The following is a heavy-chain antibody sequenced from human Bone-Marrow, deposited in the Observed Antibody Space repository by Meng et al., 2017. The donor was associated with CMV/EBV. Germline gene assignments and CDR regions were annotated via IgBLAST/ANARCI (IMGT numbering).Heavy chain of an antibody. Sequence: ASLMVSCKAAGDTFTDYYLNCVRQAPRQGLEWMGRINPNSDGTNYAQKFQGRVTLTRDTSICTAYMDLNGVTSDDTAMYYCARQNVGSGYNWLDPWGQGTLVTVSS. CDR2: INPNSDGT. J-gene: IGHJ5*02. D-gene: IGHD3-3*01. CDR3: ARQNVGSGYNWLDP. CDR1: GDTFTDYY. V-gene: IGHV1-2*02.